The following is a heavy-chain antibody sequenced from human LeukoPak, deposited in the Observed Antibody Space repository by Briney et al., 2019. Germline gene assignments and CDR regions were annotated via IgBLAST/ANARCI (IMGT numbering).Heavy chain of an antibody. J-gene: IGHJ4*02. CDR1: GFTFSSYW. Sequence: GGSLRLSCAASGFTFSSYWMHWVRQVPGKGLVWVSRINSDGSTTTHADSVKGRFTISRDNAKNTLYLQMDSLRAEDTAVYYCARSLYSWHYFDYWGQGTLVTVSS. CDR3: ARSLYSWHYFDY. D-gene: IGHD4-11*01. V-gene: IGHV3-74*01. CDR2: INSDGSTT.